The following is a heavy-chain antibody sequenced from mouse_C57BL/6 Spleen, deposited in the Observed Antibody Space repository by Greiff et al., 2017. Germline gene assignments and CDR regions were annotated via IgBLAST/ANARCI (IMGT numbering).Heavy chain of an antibody. CDR2: ISSGGSYT. D-gene: IGHD2-4*01. Sequence: EVHLVESGGDLVKPGGSLKLSCAASGFTFSSYGMSWVRQTPDKRLEWVATISSGGSYTYYPDSVKGRFTISRDNAKNTLYLQMSSLKSEDTAMYYCARQGGYDYDAYFDYWGQGTTLTVSS. CDR3: ARQGGYDYDAYFDY. J-gene: IGHJ2*01. CDR1: GFTFSSYG. V-gene: IGHV5-6*01.